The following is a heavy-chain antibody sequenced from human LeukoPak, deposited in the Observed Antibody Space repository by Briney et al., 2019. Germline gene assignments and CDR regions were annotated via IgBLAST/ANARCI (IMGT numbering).Heavy chain of an antibody. CDR3: ARSDGYGLVDI. V-gene: IGHV4-34*01. J-gene: IGHJ3*02. CDR1: GGSFSGYY. Sequence: SETLSLTCAVYGGSFSGYYWSWIRQPPGKGLEWIGEINHSGSTNYNPSLQSRVIIIIDTPKNHFSLTLSSVTAADTAVYYCARSDGYGLVDIWGQGTMVTVSS. CDR2: INHSGST. D-gene: IGHD3-10*01.